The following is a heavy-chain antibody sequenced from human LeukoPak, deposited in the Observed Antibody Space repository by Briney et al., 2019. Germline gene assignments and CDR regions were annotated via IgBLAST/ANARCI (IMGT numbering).Heavy chain of an antibody. Sequence: GGSLRLSCAASGFTFSNHEMNWVRQAPGKGLEWVSYISSSGSNIYYADSVKGRFTISRDNAKNSLYLQMNSLRAEDTAVYYCARDLHYYGSGIWGQGTLVTVSS. J-gene: IGHJ4*02. D-gene: IGHD3-10*01. CDR1: GFTFSNHE. V-gene: IGHV3-48*03. CDR3: ARDLHYYGSGI. CDR2: ISSSGSNI.